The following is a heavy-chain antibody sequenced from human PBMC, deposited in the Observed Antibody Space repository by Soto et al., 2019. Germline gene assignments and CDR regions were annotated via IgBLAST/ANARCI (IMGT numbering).Heavy chain of an antibody. Sequence: WGSLRLSCAASGFRFSNYGMHWVRQPPGTGLEWVAVIWDDGSNKYYEDSVKSRFTISRDNSRNILYLELNSLTVEDTAVYYCARGAQRRGYGRKFFDPSGQGTLVTVSS. CDR3: ARGAQRRGYGRKFFDP. CDR1: GFRFSNYG. CDR2: IWDDGSNK. D-gene: IGHD6-25*01. J-gene: IGHJ5*02. V-gene: IGHV3-33*01.